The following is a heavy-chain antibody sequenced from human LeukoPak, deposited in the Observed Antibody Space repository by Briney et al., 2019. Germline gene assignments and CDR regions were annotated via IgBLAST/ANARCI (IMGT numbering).Heavy chain of an antibody. Sequence: PSETLSLTCTVSSGSISSYYWSWIRQPPGKGLEWIGHIYYSGNTNYNPSLKSRVTISLDTSKNQFSLNLSSVTAADTAVYYCARAPGGNPTTHYFDYWGQGTLVTVSS. D-gene: IGHD1-14*01. CDR1: SGSISSYY. V-gene: IGHV4-59*01. CDR2: IYYSGNT. CDR3: ARAPGGNPTTHYFDY. J-gene: IGHJ4*02.